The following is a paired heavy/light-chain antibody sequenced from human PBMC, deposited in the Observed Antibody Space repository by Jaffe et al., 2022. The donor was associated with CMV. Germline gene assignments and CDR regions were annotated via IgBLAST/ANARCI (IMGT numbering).Heavy chain of an antibody. Sequence: QVQLQESGPGLVKPSQTLSLTCTVSGASISSGGYYWTWVRQHPGGGLEWIGHICCNGSTYYNPSLMSRVVISEDTSKSQFSLKLNTATAADTAVYYCARGGVARTYYDGVDVWGQGTTVTVSS. CDR3: ARGGVARTYYDGVDV. CDR1: GASISSGGYY. CDR2: ICCNGST. D-gene: IGHD3-22*01. V-gene: IGHV4-31*03. J-gene: IGHJ6*02.
Light chain of an antibody. CDR3: HQYSVFSTWT. J-gene: IGKJ1*01. Sequence: DIQMTQSPSTLSVSVGDRVNITCRASQNINSWLAWYQQKPGNAPKLLINEASRLESGVPPRFRGSGSGTQFTLTISSLQPDDFATYFCHQYSVFSTWTFGQGTRVEMK. CDR1: QNINSW. V-gene: IGKV1-5*03. CDR2: EAS.